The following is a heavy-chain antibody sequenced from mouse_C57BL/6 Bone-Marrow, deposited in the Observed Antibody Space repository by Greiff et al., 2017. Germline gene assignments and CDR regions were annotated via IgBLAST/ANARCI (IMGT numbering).Heavy chain of an antibody. CDR3: ARDWDYYGSSDDYFDY. CDR1: GFTFSSYA. Sequence: EVKLMESGGGLVKPGGSLKLSCAASGFTFSSYAMSWVRQTPEKRLEWVATISDGGSYTYYPDNVKGRFTISRDNAKNNLYLQMSHLKSEDTAMYYCARDWDYYGSSDDYFDYWGQGTTLTVSS. CDR2: ISDGGSYT. D-gene: IGHD1-1*01. J-gene: IGHJ2*01. V-gene: IGHV5-4*01.